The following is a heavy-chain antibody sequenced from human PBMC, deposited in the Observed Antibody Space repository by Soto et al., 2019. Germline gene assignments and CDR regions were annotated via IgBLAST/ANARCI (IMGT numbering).Heavy chain of an antibody. CDR2: ISAYNGNT. Sequence: QVQLVQSGAEVKKPGASVKVSCKTSGYTFTSYGISWVRQAPGQGLEWMGWISAYNGNTNYAQKLQGRVTMTTDTSTSTACMELRSVRSDDTAVYYCGSGWFGEFVYYFDYWGQGTLVTVSS. J-gene: IGHJ4*02. CDR1: GYTFTSYG. V-gene: IGHV1-18*01. CDR3: GSGWFGEFVYYFDY. D-gene: IGHD3-10*01.